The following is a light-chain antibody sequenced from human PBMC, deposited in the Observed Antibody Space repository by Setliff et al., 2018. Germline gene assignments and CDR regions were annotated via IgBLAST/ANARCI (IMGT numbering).Light chain of an antibody. V-gene: IGLV2-11*01. J-gene: IGLJ1*01. CDR3: CSYAGSYV. Sequence: ALTQPRSVSGSPGQSVTISCTGTSSDVGGYNYVSWYQQHPGKAPKLMIYDVSKRPSGVPDRFSGSKSGNTASLTISGLQAEDEADYYCCSYAGSYVFGTGTKVTVL. CDR1: SSDVGGYNY. CDR2: DVS.